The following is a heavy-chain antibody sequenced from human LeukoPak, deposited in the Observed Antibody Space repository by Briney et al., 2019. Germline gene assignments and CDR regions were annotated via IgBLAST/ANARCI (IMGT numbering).Heavy chain of an antibody. CDR1: GLTFSNFA. D-gene: IGHD4-23*01. V-gene: IGHV3-23*01. Sequence: GGSLRLSCAASGLTFSNFAMSWVRQAPGKGLEWVSDINSSGYSTYYADSVRGRFIISRDNSKNTLFLEMRSLRAEDTAAYFCAKSRGGGNSDGLDIWGQGTKVTVSS. J-gene: IGHJ3*02. CDR2: INSSGYST. CDR3: AKSRGGGNSDGLDI.